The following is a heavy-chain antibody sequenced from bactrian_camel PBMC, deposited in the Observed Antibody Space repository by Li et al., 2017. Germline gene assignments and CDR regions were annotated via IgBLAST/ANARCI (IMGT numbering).Heavy chain of an antibody. J-gene: IGHJ4*01. CDR2: IYRDGTYS. V-gene: IGHV3S6*01. CDR1: GFTFGHYY. Sequence: HVQLVESGGDLVQPGGSLTLSRVASGFTFGHYYMNWVRQAPGKGLEWVSSIYRDGTYSAYLDSVKGRFTISRDDAEKTVTLQMNSLEADDTALYYCAATSDGWFGFWEHWGKGTQVTVS. CDR3: AATSDGWFGFWEH. D-gene: IGHD5*01.